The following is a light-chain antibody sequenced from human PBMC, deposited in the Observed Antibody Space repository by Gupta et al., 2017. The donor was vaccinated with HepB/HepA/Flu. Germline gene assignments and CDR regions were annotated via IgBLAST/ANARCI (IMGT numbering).Light chain of an antibody. J-gene: IGLJ2*01. CDR2: GKN. CDR1: SLRSYY. Sequence: SSELTQDTAVSVALGQTVRSTCQGDSLRSYYASWYQQKPGQAPVLVIYGKNNRPSGIPDLFSGSSSGNTASLTITGAQAEDEADYYCNSRDSSGNHPVVFGGGTKLTVL. V-gene: IGLV3-19*01. CDR3: NSRDSSGNHPVV.